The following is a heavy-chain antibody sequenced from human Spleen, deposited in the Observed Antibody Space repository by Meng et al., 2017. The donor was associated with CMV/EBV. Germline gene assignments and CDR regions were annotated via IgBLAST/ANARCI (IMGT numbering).Heavy chain of an antibody. J-gene: IGHJ1*01. V-gene: IGHV4-61*01. CDR3: ARGLYYYDSSALQH. D-gene: IGHD3-22*01. Sequence: QLQLQESGPGLVKPSETLSLTCTVSGGSISSSSYYWSWIRQPPGKGLEWIGYIYYSGSTNYNPSLKSRVTISVDTSKNQFSLKLSSVTAADTAVYYCARGLYYYDSSALQHWGQGTLVTVSS. CDR1: GGSISSSSYY. CDR2: IYYSGST.